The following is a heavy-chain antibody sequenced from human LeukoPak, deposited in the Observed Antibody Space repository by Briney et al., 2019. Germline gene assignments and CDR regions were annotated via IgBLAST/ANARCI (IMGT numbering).Heavy chain of an antibody. CDR1: GYSISSGYY. J-gene: IGHJ5*02. V-gene: IGHV4-38-2*02. CDR2: IYHSGST. CDR3: ARARYYGSGSPILDP. D-gene: IGHD3-10*01. Sequence: SETLSLTCTVSGYSISSGYYWGWIRQPPGKGLEWIGSIYHSGSTYYNPSLKSRVTISVDTSKNQFSLKLSSVTAADTAVYYCARARYYGSGSPILDPWGQGTLVTVSS.